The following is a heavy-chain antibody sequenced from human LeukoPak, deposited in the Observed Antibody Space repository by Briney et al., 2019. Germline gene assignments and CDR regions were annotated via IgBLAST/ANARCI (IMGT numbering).Heavy chain of an antibody. V-gene: IGHV4-39*07. CDR2: INHSGST. D-gene: IGHD3-16*01. Sequence: PSETLSLTCTVSGGSISSSSYYWGWIRQPPGKGLEWIGEINHSGSTNYNPSLKSRVTISVDTSKNQFSLKLSSVTAADTAVYYCASGGDHWFDPWGQGTLVTVSS. J-gene: IGHJ5*02. CDR3: ASGGDHWFDP. CDR1: GGSISSSSYY.